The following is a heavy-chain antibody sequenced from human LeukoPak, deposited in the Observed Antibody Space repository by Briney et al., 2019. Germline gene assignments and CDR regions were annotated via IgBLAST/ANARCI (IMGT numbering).Heavy chain of an antibody. V-gene: IGHV1-18*01. CDR1: GYSFTSYG. J-gene: IGHJ5*02. D-gene: IGHD1-26*01. Sequence: ASVKVSCKASGYSFTSYGISWVRQAPGQGLEWMGWISADNGNTKYAQKLQGRVTMTTDTSTSTAYMELRSLRSDDTAVYYCARDWAPLSGNYYDAWFDPWGQGTLVTVSS. CDR2: ISADNGNT. CDR3: ARDWAPLSGNYYDAWFDP.